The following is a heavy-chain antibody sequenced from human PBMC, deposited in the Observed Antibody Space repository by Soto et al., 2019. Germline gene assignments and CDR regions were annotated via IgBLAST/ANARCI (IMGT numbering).Heavy chain of an antibody. D-gene: IGHD3-10*01. J-gene: IGHJ4*02. CDR1: GGSISSSSYY. CDR2: IYYSGNT. Sequence: QLQLQESGPGLVKPSETLSLTCTVSGGSISSSSYYWGWIRQPPGKGLEWIGSIYYSGNTYYNPSLKSRVTISVDTAKIQFSLKLSSVTAADTAVYYCARQYYFGSGIYYNRPFDFWGQGTLVTVSS. V-gene: IGHV4-39*01. CDR3: ARQYYFGSGIYYNRPFDF.